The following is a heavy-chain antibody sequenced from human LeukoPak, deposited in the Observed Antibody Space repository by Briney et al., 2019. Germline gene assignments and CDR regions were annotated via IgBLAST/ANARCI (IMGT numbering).Heavy chain of an antibody. CDR2: IKTDGSEK. CDR3: VRGSYGAYDY. V-gene: IGHV3-7*01. J-gene: IGHJ4*02. D-gene: IGHD4-17*01. CDR1: GFTFSNYW. Sequence: GGSLRLSCEGSGFTFSNYWMGWVRQAPGKGLQWVDNIKTDGSEKYYVDSVKGRFTISRDNAKNSLYLQMNSLRAEDTAVYYCVRGSYGAYDYWGQGSLVTVSS.